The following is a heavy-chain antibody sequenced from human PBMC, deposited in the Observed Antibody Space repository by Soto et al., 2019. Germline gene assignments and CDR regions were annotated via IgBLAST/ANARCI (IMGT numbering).Heavy chain of an antibody. CDR3: ARESYDSSGYYFGANWFDP. CDR2: ISSSSSYI. V-gene: IGHV3-21*01. D-gene: IGHD3-22*01. CDR1: GFTFSSYS. J-gene: IGHJ5*02. Sequence: EVQLVESGGGLVKPGGSLRLSCAASGFTFSSYSMNWVRQAPGKGLEWVSSISSSSSYIYYADSVKGRFTISRDNAKNSLYLQMNSLRAEDTAVYYCARESYDSSGYYFGANWFDPWGQGTLVTVSS.